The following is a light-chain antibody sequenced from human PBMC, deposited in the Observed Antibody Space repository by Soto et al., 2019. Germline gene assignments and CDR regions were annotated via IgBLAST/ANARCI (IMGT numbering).Light chain of an antibody. CDR1: QSVSSSY. CDR2: GAS. CDR3: QQYGSSPLT. J-gene: IGKJ4*01. Sequence: ENVLTQSPPTLSVSRGNRATLSCRASQSVSSSYLAWYQQKPGQAPRLLIYGASSRATGIPDRFSGSGSGTDFTLTISRLEPEDFAVYYCQQYGSSPLTFGGGTKVDIK. V-gene: IGKV3-20*01.